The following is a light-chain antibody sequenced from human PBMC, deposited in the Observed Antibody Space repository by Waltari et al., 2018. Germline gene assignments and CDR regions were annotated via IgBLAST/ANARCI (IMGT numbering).Light chain of an antibody. CDR1: NIESKS. CDR3: QVWDDSNNSGV. V-gene: IGLV3-21*04. Sequence: SYVLTQTPSVSLAPGQTAIITVGGDNIESKSVKEYQLQPGQAPVLVMFYDSDRPPGIPDRFSGSNSGNTATLTISRVEDDDEADYFCQVWDDSNNSGVFGGGTKLTVL. J-gene: IGLJ2*01. CDR2: YDS.